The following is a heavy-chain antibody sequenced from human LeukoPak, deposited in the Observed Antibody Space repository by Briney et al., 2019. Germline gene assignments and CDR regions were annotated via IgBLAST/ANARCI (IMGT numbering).Heavy chain of an antibody. CDR1: GGSVSSHY. D-gene: IGHD6-6*01. CDR3: ARSIAARHYYMDV. Sequence: PSETLSLTCTVSGGSVSSHYWSWIRQPPGKGLEWIGYTYYSGSTNYNPSLKSRVTISVDTSKNQFSLKLSSVTAADTAVYYCARSIAARHYYMDVWGKGTTVTVSS. V-gene: IGHV4-59*02. CDR2: TYYSGST. J-gene: IGHJ6*03.